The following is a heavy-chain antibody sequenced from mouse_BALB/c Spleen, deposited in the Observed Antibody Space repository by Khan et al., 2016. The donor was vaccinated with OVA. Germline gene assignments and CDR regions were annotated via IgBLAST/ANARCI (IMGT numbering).Heavy chain of an antibody. J-gene: IGHJ3*01. Sequence: VQLQQSGPELVKPGASVKISYKATGYTFTDYNMDWVKQRQGESLEWIGYIFPNTGDTGYNQKFKTKATLTVDVSSSTAYMELRSLTSEDSAVYFCSRSGYGSFGYWGQGTLVTVSA. CDR1: GYTFTDYN. CDR3: SRSGYGSFGY. V-gene: IGHV1S29*02. D-gene: IGHD1-2*01. CDR2: IFPNTGDT.